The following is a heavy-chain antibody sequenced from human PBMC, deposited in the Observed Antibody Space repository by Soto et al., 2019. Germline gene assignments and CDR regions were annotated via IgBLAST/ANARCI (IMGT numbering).Heavy chain of an antibody. Sequence: ASVKVSCKASGYTLTGYYMHWVRQAPGQGLEWMGWINPNSGGTNYAQKFQGWVTMTRDTSISTAYMELSRLRSDDTVVYYCARSGCSGGSCYRPYGMDVWGQGTTVTVSS. CDR2: INPNSGGT. V-gene: IGHV1-2*04. D-gene: IGHD2-15*01. CDR3: ARSGCSGGSCYRPYGMDV. CDR1: GYTLTGYY. J-gene: IGHJ6*02.